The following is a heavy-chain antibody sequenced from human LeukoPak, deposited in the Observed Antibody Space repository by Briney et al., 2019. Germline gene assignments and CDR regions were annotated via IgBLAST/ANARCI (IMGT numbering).Heavy chain of an antibody. CDR3: ARKWELRREYDY. J-gene: IGHJ4*02. D-gene: IGHD1-26*01. V-gene: IGHV3-11*01. CDR1: KFTFSDYY. CDR2: ISSSGSTI. Sequence: PGGSLRLSCAASKFTFSDYYMSWIRQAPGKGLEGVSYISSSGSTIYYADSVKGRFTISRDNAKNSLYLQMNSLRAEDTAVYYCARKWELRREYDYWDQGTLVTVSS.